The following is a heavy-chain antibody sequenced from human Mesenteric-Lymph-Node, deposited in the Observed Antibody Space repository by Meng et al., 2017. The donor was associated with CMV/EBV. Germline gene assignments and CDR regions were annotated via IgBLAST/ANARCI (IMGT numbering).Heavy chain of an antibody. CDR1: GVSVTSGAYH. D-gene: IGHD2/OR15-2a*01. V-gene: IGHV4-61*08. Sequence: QVRLEESGPGLVKPSETLSLPCIVSGVSVTSGAYHWSWIRQSPGKGLEWIGYIYGTGITIYNPSLKSRVTILLETSKNQFSLKLNSVTTADTAVYYCAKSRSSTPGIVDDWGQGTLVTVFS. J-gene: IGHJ4*02. CDR3: AKSRSSTPGIVDD. CDR2: IYGTGIT.